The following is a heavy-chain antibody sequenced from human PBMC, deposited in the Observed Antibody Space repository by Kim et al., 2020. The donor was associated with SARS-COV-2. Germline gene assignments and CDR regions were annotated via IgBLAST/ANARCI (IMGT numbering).Heavy chain of an antibody. Sequence: ETLSLTCAVYGGSFSGYYWSWIRQPPGKGLEWIGEINHSGSTNYNPSLKSRVTISVDTSKNQFSLKLSSVTAADTAVYYCARGQILTGYSPFGYWGQGTLVTVSS. J-gene: IGHJ4*02. V-gene: IGHV4-34*01. CDR1: GGSFSGYY. CDR3: ARGQILTGYSPFGY. D-gene: IGHD3-9*01. CDR2: INHSGST.